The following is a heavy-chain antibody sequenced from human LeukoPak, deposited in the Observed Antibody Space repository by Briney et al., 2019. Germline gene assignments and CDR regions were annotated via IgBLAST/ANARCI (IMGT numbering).Heavy chain of an antibody. D-gene: IGHD4-17*01. CDR2: ISSSSNYI. CDR1: GFTLSTYT. V-gene: IGHV3-21*01. Sequence: GGSLRLSCAASGFTLSTYTMNWVRQAPGKGLEWVSSISSSSNYIYYADSVKGRFTISRDNAKNSLYLQMNSLRAEDTAVYYCAGARYGDYGPYFDYWGQGTLVTVSS. CDR3: AGARYGDYGPYFDY. J-gene: IGHJ4*02.